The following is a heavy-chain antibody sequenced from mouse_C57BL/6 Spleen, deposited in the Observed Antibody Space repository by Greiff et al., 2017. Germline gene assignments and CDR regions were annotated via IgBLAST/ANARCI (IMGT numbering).Heavy chain of an antibody. J-gene: IGHJ4*01. CDR3: ARGIYYYGSSPYYAMDY. CDR2: ISSGSSTI. CDR1: GFTFSDYG. D-gene: IGHD1-1*01. Sequence: EVQLVESGGGLVKPGGSLKLSCAASGFTFSDYGMHWVRQAPEKGLEWVAYISSGSSTIYYADTVKGRFTISRDNAKNTLFLQMTSLRSEDTAMYYCARGIYYYGSSPYYAMDYWGKGTSVTVSS. V-gene: IGHV5-17*01.